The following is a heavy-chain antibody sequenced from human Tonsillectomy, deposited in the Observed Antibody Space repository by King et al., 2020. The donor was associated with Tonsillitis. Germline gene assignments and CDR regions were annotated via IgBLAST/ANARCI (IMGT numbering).Heavy chain of an antibody. CDR3: ARHLPGTYRYDSSGYPNWFDP. D-gene: IGHD3-22*01. Sequence: QLQESGPGLVKPSETLSLTCTVSGDSISSSNYYWGWIRQPPGKGLEWIGSIYNNGSAYYNPSLKSRVTISVDTSKNHFSLKLSSVTAADTAVYYCARHLPGTYRYDSSGYPNWFDPWGQGTLVTVSS. CDR1: GDSISSSNYY. CDR2: IYNNGSA. V-gene: IGHV4-39*01. J-gene: IGHJ5*02.